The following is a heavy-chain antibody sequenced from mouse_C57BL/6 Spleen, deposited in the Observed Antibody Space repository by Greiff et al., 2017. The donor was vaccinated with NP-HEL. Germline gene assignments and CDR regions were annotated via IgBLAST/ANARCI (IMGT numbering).Heavy chain of an antibody. CDR1: GFTFSSYA. J-gene: IGHJ4*01. D-gene: IGHD2-4*01. CDR3: ARRYDYDDYAMDY. V-gene: IGHV5-4*03. CDR2: ISDGGSYT. Sequence: EVMLVESGGGLVKPGGSLKLSCAASGFTFSSYAMSWVRQTPEKRLEWVATISDGGSYTYYPDNVKGRFTFPRDNSKNNLYMQMSHLTSEDTAVYYCARRYDYDDYAMDYWGQGTSVTVSS.